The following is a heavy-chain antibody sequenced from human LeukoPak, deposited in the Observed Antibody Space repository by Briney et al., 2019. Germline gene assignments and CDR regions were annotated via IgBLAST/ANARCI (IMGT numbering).Heavy chain of an antibody. CDR1: GFDFDDFA. CDR2: VSWDGGST. V-gene: IGHV3-43D*03. D-gene: IGHD5-12*01. J-gene: IGHJ4*02. Sequence: GGSLRLSCAASGFDFDDFAMHWVRQAPGKGLEWISLVSWDGGSTYYSDSVKGRFTISRDNSKNSLSLQMNSLRAEDTALYYCAKGYYSGYDPGAFDHWGQGTLVTVSS. CDR3: AKGYYSGYDPGAFDH.